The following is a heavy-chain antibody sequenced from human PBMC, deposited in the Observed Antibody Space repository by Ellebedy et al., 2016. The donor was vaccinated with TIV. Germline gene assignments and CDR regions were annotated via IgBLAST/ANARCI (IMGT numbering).Heavy chain of an antibody. V-gene: IGHV3-23*01. CDR3: AKDNEFSSSWYSPVDTFDV. J-gene: IGHJ3*01. D-gene: IGHD6-13*01. CDR1: GFTLSPYW. Sequence: GESLKISXAASGFTLSPYWMSWVRQAPGKGPEWVSTISGSDGSLHYTDSVKGRFTISRDNSKNTLYLQMSSLRAEDSAVYYCAKDNEFSSSWYSPVDTFDVWGQGTTVTVSS. CDR2: ISGSDGSL.